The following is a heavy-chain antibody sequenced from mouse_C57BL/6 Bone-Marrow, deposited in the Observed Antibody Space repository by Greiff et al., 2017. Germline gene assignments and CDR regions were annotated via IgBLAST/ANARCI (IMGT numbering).Heavy chain of an antibody. CDR1: GYTFTNYW. CDR2: IYPGGGYT. D-gene: IGHD3-2*02. J-gene: IGHJ3*01. CDR3: ARSADSSGPAWFAY. V-gene: IGHV1-63*01. Sequence: QVQLQQSGAELVRPGTSVKMSCKASGYTFTNYWIGWAKQRPGHGLEWIGDIYPGGGYTNYNEKFKGKATLTADKSSSTAYMQFSSLTSEDSASYYCARSADSSGPAWFAYWGQGALVTVSA.